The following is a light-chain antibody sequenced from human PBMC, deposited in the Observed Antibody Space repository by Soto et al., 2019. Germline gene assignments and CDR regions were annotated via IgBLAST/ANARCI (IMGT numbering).Light chain of an antibody. V-gene: IGKV3-11*01. J-gene: IGKJ4*01. CDR2: DAS. CDR1: QSGSDY. Sequence: EIVLTQSPATLYLSPGERATLSCRASQSGSDYLVWYQQKPGQAPRLLSYDASNEATGIPDRFSGSGSGTDLTLTISSLAPEDFPVYDGQHSSNSPRAFGGGNKVESK. CDR3: QHSSNSPRA.